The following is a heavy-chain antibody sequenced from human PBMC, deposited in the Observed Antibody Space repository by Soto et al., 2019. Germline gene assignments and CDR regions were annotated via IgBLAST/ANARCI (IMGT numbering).Heavy chain of an antibody. J-gene: IGHJ4*02. Sequence: GGSLRLSCAASGFTFGNYAMAWVRQAPGKGLEWVSSITGTGDTTYYADSVKGRFTISRDNSKSTLFLQMSSLRAEDTAIYYCASQLGGVIAYLGDYWGQGTLVTVSS. V-gene: IGHV3-23*01. CDR2: ITGTGDTT. CDR3: ASQLGGVIAYLGDY. D-gene: IGHD3-16*02. CDR1: GFTFGNYA.